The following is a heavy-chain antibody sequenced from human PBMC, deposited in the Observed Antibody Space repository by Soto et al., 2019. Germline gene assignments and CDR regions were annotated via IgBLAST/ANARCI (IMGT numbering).Heavy chain of an antibody. V-gene: IGHV1-46*01. J-gene: IGHJ5*02. CDR2: INPSGGST. CDR3: ARDYCSSTSCYLDH. D-gene: IGHD2-2*01. CDR1: GYTFTSYY. Sequence: ASVKVSCKASGYTFTSYYMHWVRQAPGQGLEWMGIINPSGGSTSYAQKFQGWVTMTRDTSISTAYMELSRLRSDDTAVYYCARDYCSSTSCYLDHWGQGTLVTVSS.